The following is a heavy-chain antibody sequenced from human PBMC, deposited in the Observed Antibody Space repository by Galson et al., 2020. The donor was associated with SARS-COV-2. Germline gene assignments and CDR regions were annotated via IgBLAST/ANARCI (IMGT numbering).Heavy chain of an antibody. CDR3: VRESSYYYDSSGYPTTYDAFDI. CDR2: IKCDGSEK. V-gene: IGHV3-7*03. CDR1: GFTFSSSW. Sequence: GESLKISCAASGFTFSSSWMHWVCQAPEKGLEWVADIKCDGSEKYYVDSVKGRLTISRDNAKNSLYLQVNSLRAEDMTVYYCVRESSYYYDSSGYPTTYDAFDIWGQGTMVTVSS. D-gene: IGHD3-22*01. J-gene: IGHJ3*02.